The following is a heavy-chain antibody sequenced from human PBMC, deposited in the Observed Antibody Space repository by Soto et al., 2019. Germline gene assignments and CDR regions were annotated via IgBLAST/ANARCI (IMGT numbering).Heavy chain of an antibody. D-gene: IGHD3-10*01. CDR2: INPNSGGT. V-gene: IGHV1-2*02. CDR3: AREGVVRGVISYYGMDV. CDR1: GYTFTGYY. J-gene: IGHJ6*02. Sequence: QMQLVQSGAEVKKPGASVKVSCKASGYTFTGYYMHWVRQAPGQGLEWMGWINPNSGGTNYAQKFQGRVTMTRDTSISTAYMELSRLRSDDTAVYYCAREGVVRGVISYYGMDVWGQGTTVTVSS.